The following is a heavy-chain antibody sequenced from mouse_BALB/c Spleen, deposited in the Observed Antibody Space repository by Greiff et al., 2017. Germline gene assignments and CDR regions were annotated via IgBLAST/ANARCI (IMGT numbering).Heavy chain of an antibody. J-gene: IGHJ1*01. Sequence: EVNLVESGGGLVKPGGSLKLSCAASGFTFSSYAMSWVRQTPEKRLEWVASISSGGSTYYPDSVKGRFTISRDNARNILYLQMSSLRSEDTAMYYCARGSYGSSYDDWYFDVWGAGTTVTVSS. CDR1: GFTFSSYA. CDR3: ARGSYGSSYDDWYFDV. V-gene: IGHV5-6-5*01. CDR2: ISSGGST. D-gene: IGHD1-1*01.